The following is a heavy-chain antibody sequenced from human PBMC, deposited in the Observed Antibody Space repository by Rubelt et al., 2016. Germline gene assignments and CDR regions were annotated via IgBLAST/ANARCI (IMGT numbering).Heavy chain of an antibody. CDR1: GGSFSGYY. D-gene: IGHD3-3*01. V-gene: IGHV4-34*01. CDR2: INHSGRT. CDR3: ARAIFAVVTKYYYGMDV. Sequence: QVQLQQWGAGLLKPSEALSLTCAVYGGSFSGYYWSWIRQPPGKGLEWIGKINHSGRTNYNPSLKSRVTISVDTSKNQFSRKLSSVTAADTAVYYCARAIFAVVTKYYYGMDVWGQGTTVTVSS. J-gene: IGHJ6*02.